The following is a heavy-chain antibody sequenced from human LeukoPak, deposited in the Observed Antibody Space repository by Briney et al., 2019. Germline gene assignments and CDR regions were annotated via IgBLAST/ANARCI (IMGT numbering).Heavy chain of an antibody. CDR1: GYTFTDYY. CDR2: MNPNSGNT. J-gene: IGHJ4*02. CDR3: ARGSGGVDY. V-gene: IGHV1-8*02. D-gene: IGHD3-16*01. Sequence: ASVKVSCKTSGYTFTDYYIHWVRQAPGQGLEWMGWMNPNSGNTGYAQKFQGRVTMTRNTSISAAYMELSSLRSEDTAVYYCARGSGGVDYWGQGTLVTVSS.